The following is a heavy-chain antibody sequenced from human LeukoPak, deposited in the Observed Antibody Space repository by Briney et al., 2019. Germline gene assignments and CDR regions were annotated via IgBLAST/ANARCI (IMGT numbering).Heavy chain of an antibody. Sequence: GGSLRLSCAASGFTFRDFGMHWVRQAPGKGLEWVASIRNDGSKDYYPDSVKGRFTISRDNSRTTLYLQTHSLRIEDTAVYYCVKGGSSSHNWFDPWGQGILVTVSS. CDR2: IRNDGSKD. CDR1: GFTFRDFG. CDR3: VKGGSSSHNWFDP. V-gene: IGHV3-30*02. D-gene: IGHD6-13*01. J-gene: IGHJ5*02.